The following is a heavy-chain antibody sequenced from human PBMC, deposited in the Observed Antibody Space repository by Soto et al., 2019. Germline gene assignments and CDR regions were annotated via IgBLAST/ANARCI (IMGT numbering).Heavy chain of an antibody. V-gene: IGHV4-59*01. CDR1: GVSITSYF. CDR3: ARVPYNYYDSRNDAFDI. J-gene: IGHJ3*02. D-gene: IGHD3-22*01. Sequence: SETLSLTCTVSGVSITSYFWSWIRQTPGKGLDWIGSISFSGATYSNPSLKGRAALSVDTSENHLSLTLNSVTSADTAVYFCARVPYNYYDSRNDAFDIWGQGTMVTVSS. CDR2: ISFSGAT.